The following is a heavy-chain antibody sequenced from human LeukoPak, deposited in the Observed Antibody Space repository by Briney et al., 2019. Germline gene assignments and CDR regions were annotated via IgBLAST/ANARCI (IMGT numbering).Heavy chain of an antibody. CDR1: GGSFSGYY. CDR2: INHSGST. CDR3: ARTYGDYGGY. Sequence: SETLSLTCAVYGGSFSGYYWSWIRQPPGKGLEWIGEINHSGSTNYNPSLKSRVTISVDTSKNQFCLKLSSVTAADTAVYYCARTYGDYGGYWGQGTLVTVSS. D-gene: IGHD4-17*01. V-gene: IGHV4-34*01. J-gene: IGHJ4*02.